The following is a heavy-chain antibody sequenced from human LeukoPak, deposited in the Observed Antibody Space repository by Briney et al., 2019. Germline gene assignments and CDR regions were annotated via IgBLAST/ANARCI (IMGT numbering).Heavy chain of an antibody. Sequence: SQTLSLTCTVSGGSISSGGNYWSWIRQPPGKGLEWIGYIYPRGSTYYNPSLKSRVILSLDKSANQFSLNLSSVTAADTAVYYCARFSPRAMGNYLDFWGQGTLVTVSS. CDR3: ARFSPRAMGNYLDF. J-gene: IGHJ4*02. CDR1: GGSISSGGNY. CDR2: IYPRGST. D-gene: IGHD7-27*01. V-gene: IGHV4-30-2*01.